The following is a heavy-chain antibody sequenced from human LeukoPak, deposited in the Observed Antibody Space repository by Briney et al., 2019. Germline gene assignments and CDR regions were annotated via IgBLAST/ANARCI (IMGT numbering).Heavy chain of an antibody. CDR1: GGSINSGGYS. Sequence: SQTLSLTCAVSGGSINSGGYSWSWIRQPPGKGLEWIGYIYYTGSTNYNPSLKSRVSISVDTSKNQFSLKLRSVTAADTAVYYCGRDSSDGPTFEIWGQGTMVTVSS. V-gene: IGHV4-61*08. J-gene: IGHJ3*02. CDR2: IYYTGST. CDR3: GRDSSDGPTFEI.